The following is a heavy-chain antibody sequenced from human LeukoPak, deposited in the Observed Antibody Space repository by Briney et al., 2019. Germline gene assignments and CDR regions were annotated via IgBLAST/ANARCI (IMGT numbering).Heavy chain of an antibody. Sequence: PSETLSLTCAVSGYSISSGYYWGWIRQPPGKGLEWIGSIYHSGSTYYNPSLKSRVTISVDTSKNQFSLKLSSVTAADTAVYYCARTPTTVVTYYFDYWGQGTLVTVSS. CDR3: ARTPTTVVTYYFDY. CDR2: IYHSGST. V-gene: IGHV4-38-2*01. CDR1: GYSISSGYY. D-gene: IGHD4-23*01. J-gene: IGHJ4*02.